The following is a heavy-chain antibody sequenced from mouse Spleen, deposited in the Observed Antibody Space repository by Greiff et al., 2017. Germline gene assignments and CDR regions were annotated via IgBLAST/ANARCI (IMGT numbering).Heavy chain of an antibody. Sequence: DVKLVESGGGLVKPGGSLKLSCAASGFTFSDYGMHWVRQAPEKGLEWVAYISSGSSTIYYADTVKGRFTISRDNAKNTLFLQMTSLRSEDTAMYYCARSNWTGGFDYWGQGTTLTVSS. CDR3: ARSNWTGGFDY. CDR2: ISSGSSTI. D-gene: IGHD4-1*01. V-gene: IGHV5-17*01. CDR1: GFTFSDYG. J-gene: IGHJ2*01.